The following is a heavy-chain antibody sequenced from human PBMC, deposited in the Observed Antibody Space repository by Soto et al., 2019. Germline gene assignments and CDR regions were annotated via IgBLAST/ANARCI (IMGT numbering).Heavy chain of an antibody. D-gene: IGHD3-10*01. CDR2: IYECHKT. CDR3: VRGGFD. J-gene: IGHJ4*02. Sequence: EVQLVETGGDLVQPGGSLRLSCAASGFSVSVNNMNWVRQAPGKGLEWVSVIYECHKTYYAESVRGRFTVSRDNSQNTVYLQMDSLRPEDTALYHCVRGGFDWGQGTLVTVSS. V-gene: IGHV3-53*02. CDR1: GFSVSVNN.